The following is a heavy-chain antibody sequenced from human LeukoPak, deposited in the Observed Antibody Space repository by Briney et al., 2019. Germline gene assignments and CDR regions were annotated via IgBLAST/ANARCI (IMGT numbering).Heavy chain of an antibody. CDR1: GFTFSSYS. D-gene: IGHD1-14*01. Sequence: GGSLRLSCAASGFTFSSYSMNWVRQAPGKGLEWVSYISSSSSTIYYADSVKGRFTISRDNAKNSLYLQMNSLKTEDTAVYYCTTDRGGNDAFDIWGQGTMVTVSS. V-gene: IGHV3-48*01. CDR3: TTDRGGNDAFDI. CDR2: ISSSSSTI. J-gene: IGHJ3*02.